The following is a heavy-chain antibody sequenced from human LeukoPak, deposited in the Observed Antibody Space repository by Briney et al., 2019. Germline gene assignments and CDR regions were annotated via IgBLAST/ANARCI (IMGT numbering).Heavy chain of an antibody. CDR3: ARDLRQILLWFGELFYYYYGMDV. J-gene: IGHJ6*02. CDR2: IYKGGST. V-gene: IGHV3-66*01. D-gene: IGHD3-10*01. CDR1: GFTVSYNY. Sequence: GGSLRLSCAASGFTVSYNYMTWVRQAPGKGLEWVSDIYKGGSTYYADSVKGRFTISRDNSENTLYLQMNSLRAEDTAVYYCARDLRQILLWFGELFYYYYGMDVWGQGTTVTVSS.